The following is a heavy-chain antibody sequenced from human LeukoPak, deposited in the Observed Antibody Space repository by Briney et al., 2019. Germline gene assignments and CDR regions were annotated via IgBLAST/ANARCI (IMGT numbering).Heavy chain of an antibody. CDR1: GFTLSSYW. CDR3: AKAGGYTSYYYYYYMDV. CDR2: INSDGSST. D-gene: IGHD6-25*01. Sequence: GGSLRLSCAASGFTLSSYWMHWVRQAPGKGLVWVSRINSDGSSTSYADSVKGRFTISRDNAKNTLYLQMNSLRAEDTAVYYCAKAGGYTSYYYYYYMDVWGKGTTVTVSS. J-gene: IGHJ6*03. V-gene: IGHV3-74*01.